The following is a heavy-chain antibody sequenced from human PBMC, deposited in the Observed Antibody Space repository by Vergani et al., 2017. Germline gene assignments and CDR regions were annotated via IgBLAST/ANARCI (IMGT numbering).Heavy chain of an antibody. CDR3: SRDPTLAPYFDY. J-gene: IGHJ4*02. Sequence: QVQLVESGGGVVQPGRSLRLSCAASRFTFSSYGMHWVRQAPGKGLEWVAVIWYDGSNKYYADSVKGRFTISRDNSKNTLYLQLNSLRADDTAVYYCSRDPTLAPYFDYWGQGTLVTVSS. CDR2: IWYDGSNK. CDR1: RFTFSSYG. V-gene: IGHV3-33*01.